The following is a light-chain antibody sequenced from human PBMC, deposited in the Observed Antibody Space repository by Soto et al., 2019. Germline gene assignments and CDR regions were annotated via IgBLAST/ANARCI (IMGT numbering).Light chain of an antibody. Sequence: QSVLTQPPSVSAAPGQKVTISCSGSSSNIGNNFVSWYQHLPGTAPKLLIYDNNKRPSGIPDRFSGTKSGTSATLGITGLQTGDEAPYYCATWYSSLFAWVFGGGTKLTVL. CDR1: SSNIGNNF. V-gene: IGLV1-51*01. CDR3: ATWYSSLFAWV. J-gene: IGLJ2*01. CDR2: DNN.